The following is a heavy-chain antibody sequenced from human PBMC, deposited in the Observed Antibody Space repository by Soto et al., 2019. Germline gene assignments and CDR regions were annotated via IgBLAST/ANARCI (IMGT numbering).Heavy chain of an antibody. CDR1: GGSVTSDEVY. CDR2: ISNSGST. J-gene: IGHJ6*02. V-gene: IGHV4-30-4*01. CDR3: ASSSLYGMDV. Sequence: PSETLSLTCTVSGGSVTSDEVYWTWIRQSPGKCLEWIGYISNSGSTGYNPSLKTRLSMSVDRSKNQFSLKVGSVTAADTAVYYCASSSLYGMDVWGQGTTVTVYS.